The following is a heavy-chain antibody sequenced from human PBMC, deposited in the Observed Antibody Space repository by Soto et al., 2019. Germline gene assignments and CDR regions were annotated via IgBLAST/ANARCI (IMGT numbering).Heavy chain of an antibody. D-gene: IGHD3-22*01. V-gene: IGHV3-33*01. Sequence: QVQLVESGGGVVQPGRSLRLSCVASGFTFSQYGMHWARRAPGKGLEWVSVIWYDGTNKYYADSVKGRFTISRDNSKNTLNLQMDSLRAEDTAVYYCARPSSDYYDSSGPIGYWGQGTLVTVSS. CDR3: ARPSSDYYDSSGPIGY. CDR2: IWYDGTNK. CDR1: GFTFSQYG. J-gene: IGHJ4*02.